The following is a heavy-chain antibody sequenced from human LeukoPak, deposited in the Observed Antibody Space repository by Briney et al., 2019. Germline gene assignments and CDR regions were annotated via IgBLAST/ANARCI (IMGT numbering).Heavy chain of an antibody. D-gene: IGHD3-22*01. Sequence: PGGSLRLSCAASGFTVSSNYMSWVRQAPGKGLEWVSVIYSGGSTYYADSVKGRFTISRDNSKNTLYLQMNSLRAEDTAVYYCARGMGYYDSPIDYWGQGTLVTVSS. CDR2: IYSGGST. CDR1: GFTVSSNY. V-gene: IGHV3-53*01. CDR3: ARGMGYYDSPIDY. J-gene: IGHJ4*02.